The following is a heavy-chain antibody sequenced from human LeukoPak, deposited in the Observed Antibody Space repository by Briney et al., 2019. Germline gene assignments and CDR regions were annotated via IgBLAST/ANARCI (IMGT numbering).Heavy chain of an antibody. CDR1: GFTFSSYA. J-gene: IGHJ3*02. CDR3: AKDLYPVGWFGEFHSAFDI. CDR2: ISGSGGST. D-gene: IGHD3-10*01. Sequence: PGGSLRLSCAASGFTFSSYAMSWVRQAPGKGLEWVSAISGSGGSTYYADSVKGRFTISRDNSKNTLYLQMNSLRAEDTAVYYCAKDLYPVGWFGEFHSAFDIWGQGTMVTVSS. V-gene: IGHV3-23*01.